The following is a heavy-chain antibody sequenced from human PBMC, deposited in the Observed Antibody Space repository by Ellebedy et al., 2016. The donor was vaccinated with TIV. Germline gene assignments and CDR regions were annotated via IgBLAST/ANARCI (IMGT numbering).Heavy chain of an antibody. V-gene: IGHV3-23*01. D-gene: IGHD3-22*01. CDR1: GFTFRNFA. CDR3: AKIDSSGYYYGRLDY. CDR2: ISSSGVSS. J-gene: IGHJ4*02. Sequence: GESLKISCAASGFTFRNFAMTWVRQAPGKGLEWVSSISSSGVSSDYADSVRGRVTISRDNSKSTLYLQMDSLRADDSAEYYCAKIDSSGYYYGRLDYWGQGTLVTVSS.